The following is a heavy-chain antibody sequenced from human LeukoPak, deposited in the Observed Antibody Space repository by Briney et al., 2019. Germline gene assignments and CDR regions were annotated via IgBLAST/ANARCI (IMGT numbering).Heavy chain of an antibody. CDR1: EFTFSRYW. D-gene: IGHD6-19*01. Sequence: GGSLRLSCAASEFTFSRYWMSWVRQAPGEGLEWVANIKQDGSGKYYVDSVKGRFTIFRDNAKNSLYLQMNSLRAEDTAVYYCARDRSSGLVDFNYFDYWGQGTLVTVSS. J-gene: IGHJ4*02. CDR2: IKQDGSGK. CDR3: ARDRSSGLVDFNYFDY. V-gene: IGHV3-7*03.